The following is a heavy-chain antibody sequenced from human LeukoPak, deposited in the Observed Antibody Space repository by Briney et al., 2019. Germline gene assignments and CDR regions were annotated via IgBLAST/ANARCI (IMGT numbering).Heavy chain of an antibody. CDR2: IRSKANSYAT. V-gene: IGHV3-73*01. D-gene: IGHD5-18*01. Sequence: GGSLRLSCAASGFTFSGSAMHWVRQASGKGLEWVGRIRSKANSYATAYAASVRGRFTISRDDSKNTAYLQMNSLKTEDTAVYYCTSRGYSYGSPSYYFDYWGQGTLVTVSS. CDR3: TSRGYSYGSPSYYFDY. J-gene: IGHJ4*02. CDR1: GFTFSGSA.